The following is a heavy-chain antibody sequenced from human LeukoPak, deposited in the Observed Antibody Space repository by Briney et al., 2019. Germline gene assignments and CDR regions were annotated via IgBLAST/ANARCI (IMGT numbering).Heavy chain of an antibody. Sequence: SETLSLTCAVYGGSFSGYYWSWIRQPPGKGLEWVGEINHSGSTNYNPSLKSRVTISVDTSKNQFSLKLSSVTAADTAVYYCARGYFDWYYYFDYWGQGTLVTVSS. D-gene: IGHD3-9*01. CDR1: GGSFSGYY. CDR3: ARGYFDWYYYFDY. CDR2: INHSGST. J-gene: IGHJ4*02. V-gene: IGHV4-34*01.